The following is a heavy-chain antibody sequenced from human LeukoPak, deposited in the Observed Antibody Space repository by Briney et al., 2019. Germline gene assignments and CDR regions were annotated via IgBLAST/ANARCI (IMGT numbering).Heavy chain of an antibody. Sequence: SETLSLTCAVYGGSFSGYYWSWIRQPPGKGLEWIGEVNHSGSTNYNPSLKSRATISVDTSKNQFSLKLSSVTAADTAVYYCARARRGGYDYWGQGTLVTVSS. CDR2: VNHSGST. J-gene: IGHJ4*02. CDR1: GGSFSGYY. CDR3: ARARRGGYDY. V-gene: IGHV4-34*01. D-gene: IGHD5-24*01.